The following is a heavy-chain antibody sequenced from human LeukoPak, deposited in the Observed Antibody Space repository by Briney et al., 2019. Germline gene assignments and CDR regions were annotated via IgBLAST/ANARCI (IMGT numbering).Heavy chain of an antibody. CDR2: ISDSGDNT. CDR1: GFTVSSNY. CDR3: AKDSWGFRGYGSDYFDS. Sequence: GGSLRLSCAASGFTVSSNYMSWVRQAPGKGLEWVSVISDSGDNTYYGDSVRVRFTASRDNSKNTVYLQMNSLRGEDTAVYYCAKDSWGFRGYGSDYFDSWGQGVLVTVSS. J-gene: IGHJ4*02. V-gene: IGHV3-53*01. D-gene: IGHD5-12*01.